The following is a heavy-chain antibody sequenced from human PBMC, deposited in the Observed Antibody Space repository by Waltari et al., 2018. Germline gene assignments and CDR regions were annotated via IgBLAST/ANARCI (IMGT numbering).Heavy chain of an antibody. CDR2: ISGSGGST. CDR3: AKDTANYYDSSGYFFYYYYYYMDV. V-gene: IGHV3-23*04. Sequence: EVQLVESGGGLVQPGGSLRLSCAASGFTFSSYAMSWVRQAPGKGLGWVSAISGSGGSTYDADSVKGRCTISRDKSKNTLYLQMNSLRAEDTAVYYCAKDTANYYDSSGYFFYYYYYYMDVWGKGTTVTVSS. J-gene: IGHJ6*03. D-gene: IGHD3-22*01. CDR1: GFTFSSYA.